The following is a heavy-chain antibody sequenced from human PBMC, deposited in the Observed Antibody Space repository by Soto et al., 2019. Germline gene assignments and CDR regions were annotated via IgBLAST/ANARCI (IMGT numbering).Heavy chain of an antibody. V-gene: IGHV3-21*01. CDR1: GFAFRSYN. D-gene: IGHD2-15*01. J-gene: IGHJ4*02. CDR2: ISSGSSNI. CDR3: ASATVVAATFDF. Sequence: EVQLVESGGGLVKPGGSLTLSCADSGFAFRSYNMNWVRQAPGKGLEWVASISSGSSNIYYADSVKGRFTISRDNAKNSLFLQMDSLRAEDSDVYYCASATVVAATFDFWGQGTLVTVSS.